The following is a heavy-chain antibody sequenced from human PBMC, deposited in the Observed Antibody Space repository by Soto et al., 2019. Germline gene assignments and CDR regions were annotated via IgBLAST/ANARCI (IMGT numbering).Heavy chain of an antibody. CDR3: ARRFSSAHITYYDY. CDR2: VSHTGAT. Sequence: QVQLQESGPGLVKPSETLSLTCTVSGGSISLERFYWTWIRQPPGKGLEWIGYVSHTGATNYNPSLQIRVAISVDTSRIHSSLTLRPLTAADSPVHFCARRFSSAHITYYDYWGQGTLVSVSA. CDR1: GGSISLERFY. V-gene: IGHV4-61*03. J-gene: IGHJ4*02.